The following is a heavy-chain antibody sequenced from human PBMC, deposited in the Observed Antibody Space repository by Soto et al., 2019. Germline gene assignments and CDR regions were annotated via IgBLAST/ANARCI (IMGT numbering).Heavy chain of an antibody. Sequence: GGSLRLSCAASGFTFSSYSMNWVRQAPGKGLEWVSYISSSSSTIYYADSVKGRFTMARDNAKNSLYLQMNSLRDEDTAVYYWARESRITIFVVVNYGMDVWGQGTTVTVSS. J-gene: IGHJ6*02. CDR1: GFTFSSYS. CDR3: ARESRITIFVVVNYGMDV. D-gene: IGHD3-3*01. CDR2: ISSSSSTI. V-gene: IGHV3-48*02.